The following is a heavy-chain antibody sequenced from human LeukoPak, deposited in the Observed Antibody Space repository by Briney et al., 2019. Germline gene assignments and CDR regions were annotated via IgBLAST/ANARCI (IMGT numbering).Heavy chain of an antibody. V-gene: IGHV1-69*13. CDR3: ARDKAFLGYYDTSGYFQQWFDS. CDR2: IIPTFGTA. D-gene: IGHD3-22*01. Sequence: ASVKVSCKASRGTFSSYALIWVRQAPGQGLEWMGGIIPTFGTAAYAQKFQGRVTISADESTSTAYMELSSLTSEDTAVYYCARDKAFLGYYDTSGYFQQWFDSWGQGTLVTVSS. J-gene: IGHJ5*01. CDR1: RGTFSSYA.